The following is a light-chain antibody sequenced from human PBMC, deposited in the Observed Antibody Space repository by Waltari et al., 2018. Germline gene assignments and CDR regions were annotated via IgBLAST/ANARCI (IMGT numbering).Light chain of an antibody. J-gene: IGLJ2*01. CDR2: DVS. V-gene: IGLV2-14*03. CDR1: SSDVGGYKY. CDR3: SSYTSSSTLV. Sequence: QSALTQPASVSGSPVQSITISCTGTSSDVGGYKYVSWYQQHPGKAPKLMIYDVSNRPSGVSNRFSGSKSGNTASLTISGLQAEDEADYYCSSYTSSSTLVFGRGTKVTVL.